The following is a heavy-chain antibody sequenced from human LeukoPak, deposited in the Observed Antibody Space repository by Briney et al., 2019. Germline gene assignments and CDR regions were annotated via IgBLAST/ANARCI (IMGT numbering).Heavy chain of an antibody. Sequence: SETLSLTCAVYGGSFSGYYWSWIRQPPGKGLEWIGEINHSGSTNYNPSLKSRVTISVDTSKNQFPLKLSSVTAADTAVYYCARRRGYSYGIDYWGQGTLVTVSS. V-gene: IGHV4-34*01. D-gene: IGHD5-18*01. CDR3: ARRRGYSYGIDY. CDR2: INHSGST. J-gene: IGHJ4*02. CDR1: GGSFSGYY.